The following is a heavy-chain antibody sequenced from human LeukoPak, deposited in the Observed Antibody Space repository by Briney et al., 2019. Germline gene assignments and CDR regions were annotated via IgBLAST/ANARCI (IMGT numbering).Heavy chain of an antibody. D-gene: IGHD6-19*01. V-gene: IGHV3-53*01. CDR2: IYSGGST. CDR3: ASLVRYSSGWLDY. CDR1: GFTFSSYA. Sequence: PGGSLRLSCAASGFTFSSYAMSWVRQAPGKGLEWVSVIYSGGSTYYADSVKGRFTISRDNSKNSLYLQMNSLRAEDTAVYYCASLVRYSSGWLDYWGQGTLVTVSS. J-gene: IGHJ4*02.